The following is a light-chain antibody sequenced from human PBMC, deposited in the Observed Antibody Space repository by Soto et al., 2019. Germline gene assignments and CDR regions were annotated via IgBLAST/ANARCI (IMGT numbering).Light chain of an antibody. CDR3: SSFTTGSTPLL. Sequence: QSALTQPPSVSGSPGQSVTISCTGTSSDVGRYNRVSWYQQPPGTAPKLMIFEVNNRPSGVPDRFSGSKSGNTASLTISGLQAEDEADYYCSSFTTGSTPLLFGGGTKVTVL. V-gene: IGLV2-18*02. J-gene: IGLJ2*01. CDR2: EVN. CDR1: SSDVGRYNR.